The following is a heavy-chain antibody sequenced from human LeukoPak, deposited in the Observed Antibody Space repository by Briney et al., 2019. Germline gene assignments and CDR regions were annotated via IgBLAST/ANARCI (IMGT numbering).Heavy chain of an antibody. D-gene: IGHD1-26*01. V-gene: IGHV3-21*04. CDR1: GFTFSSYS. Sequence: KPGGSLRLSCAASGFTFSSYSMNWVRQAPGKGLEWVSSISSSSSYIYYADSVKGRFTLSRDTSKNTLYLQMNSLRVEDTAIYYCAKIVGDPSGFDYWGQGTLVTVSS. CDR2: ISSSSSYI. J-gene: IGHJ4*02. CDR3: AKIVGDPSGFDY.